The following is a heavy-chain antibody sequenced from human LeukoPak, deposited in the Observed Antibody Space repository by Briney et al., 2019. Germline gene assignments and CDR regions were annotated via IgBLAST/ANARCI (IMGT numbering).Heavy chain of an antibody. CDR2: ISGSGSST. CDR3: AKFRKPMALLDAFDI. D-gene: IGHD1-14*01. Sequence: PGGSLRLSCVVSGFPFSTFGMNWVRQAPGKGLEWLSIISGSGSSTFYADPVKGRFTVSRDNSKNTLYLQMNSLRAEDTAVYYCAKFRKPMALLDAFDIWGQGTMVTVSS. J-gene: IGHJ3*02. CDR1: GFPFSTFG. V-gene: IGHV3-23*01.